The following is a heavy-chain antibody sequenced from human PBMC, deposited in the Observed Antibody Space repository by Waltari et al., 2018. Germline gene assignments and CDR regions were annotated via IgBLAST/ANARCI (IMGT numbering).Heavy chain of an antibody. CDR3: ASSPVDYDFWSSGNWFDP. CDR1: GGSISSYY. Sequence: QVQLQESGPGLVKPSETLSLTCTVSGGSISSYYWSWIRQPAGKGLEWIGRIYTSGSTNYNPSLKSRVTMSVDTSKNQFSLKLSSVTAADTAVYYCASSPVDYDFWSSGNWFDPWGQGTLVTVSS. V-gene: IGHV4-4*07. J-gene: IGHJ5*02. CDR2: IYTSGST. D-gene: IGHD3-3*01.